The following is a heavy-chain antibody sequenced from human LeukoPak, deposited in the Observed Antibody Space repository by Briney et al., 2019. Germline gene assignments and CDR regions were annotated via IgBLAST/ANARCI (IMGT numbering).Heavy chain of an antibody. V-gene: IGHV4-59*08. CDR2: IYYSGST. D-gene: IGHD5-18*01. CDR3: AGQGAGGDSRRFDY. CDR1: GGSISSYY. J-gene: IGHJ4*02. Sequence: SETLSLTCTVSGGSISSYYWSWIRQPPGKGLEWIGYIYYSGSTNYNPSLKSRVTISVDTSKNQFSLKLSSVTAADTAVYYCAGQGAGGDSRRFDYWGQGTLVTVSS.